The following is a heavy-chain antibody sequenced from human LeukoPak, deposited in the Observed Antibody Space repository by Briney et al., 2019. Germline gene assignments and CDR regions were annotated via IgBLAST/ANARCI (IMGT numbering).Heavy chain of an antibody. V-gene: IGHV5-51*01. D-gene: IGHD6-6*01. Sequence: PGESLKISCKGSGYSFSNSWIGWVRQMPGKGLEWMGIIYPGDSNARYSPSFQGQVTFSADKSISTAYLQWSSLKASDTAMYYCARRSTIPTRLFDYWGQGTLVTVSS. CDR3: ARRSTIPTRLFDY. CDR1: GYSFSNSW. J-gene: IGHJ4*02. CDR2: IYPGDSNA.